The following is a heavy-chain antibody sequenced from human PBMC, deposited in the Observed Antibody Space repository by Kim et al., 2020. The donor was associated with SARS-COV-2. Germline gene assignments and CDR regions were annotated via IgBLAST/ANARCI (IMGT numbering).Heavy chain of an antibody. CDR3: AREGWVAYGDYSFHHFDY. Sequence: GGSLRLSCAASGFTFSSYGMHWVRQAPGKGLEWVAVISYDGSNKYYADPVKGRFTISRDNSKNTLYLQMNSLRAEDTAVYYCAREGWVAYGDYSFHHFDYWGQGTLVTVSS. D-gene: IGHD4-17*01. J-gene: IGHJ4*02. V-gene: IGHV3-33*05. CDR2: ISYDGSNK. CDR1: GFTFSSYG.